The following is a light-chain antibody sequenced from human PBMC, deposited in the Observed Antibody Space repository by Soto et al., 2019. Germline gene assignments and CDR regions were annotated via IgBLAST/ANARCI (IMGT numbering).Light chain of an antibody. J-gene: IGKJ4*01. CDR3: QQYHGWPLT. V-gene: IGKV3D-15*01. CDR1: QSVSSN. Sequence: EIVMTQSPATLSVSPGERATLSCRASQSVSSNFAWYQQRPAQAPRLLIYDVSTRATGVPTRFSGSGSGTEFTLTISSLQSEDFAVYYCQQYHGWPLTFGGGTKVDIK. CDR2: DVS.